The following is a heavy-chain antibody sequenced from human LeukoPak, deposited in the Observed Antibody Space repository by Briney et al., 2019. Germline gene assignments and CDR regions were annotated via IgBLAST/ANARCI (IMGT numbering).Heavy chain of an antibody. D-gene: IGHD5-18*01. CDR1: GFTFNRNS. CDR3: ARDGGYSYEYYFDY. CDR2: ISSSSSPI. Sequence: GGSLRLSFAVSGFTFNRNSMNWVRRAPGKGLYWVSYISSSSSPIYYADSVKGRFTISRDNAKNSLYLQMNSLRDEDTAVYYCARDGGYSYEYYFDYWGQGTLVAVSS. J-gene: IGHJ4*02. V-gene: IGHV3-48*02.